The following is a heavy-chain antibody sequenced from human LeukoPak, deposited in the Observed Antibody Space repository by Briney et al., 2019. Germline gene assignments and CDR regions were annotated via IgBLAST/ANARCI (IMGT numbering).Heavy chain of an antibody. CDR3: AIAYSGGGIVTVPAAN. CDR2: IISGSTPI. CDR1: GVPFISYS. Sequence: GGAPRSFCGAAGVPFISYSRKRGRQQAGKGREGGSYIISGSTPIYYADSVKSRFTISTDNAKNSLYLQMNSLRAEDTAVYYCAIAYSGGGIVTVPAANWGQPTQVTVSS. J-gene: IGHJ4*02. D-gene: IGHD2-2*01. V-gene: IGHV3-48*04.